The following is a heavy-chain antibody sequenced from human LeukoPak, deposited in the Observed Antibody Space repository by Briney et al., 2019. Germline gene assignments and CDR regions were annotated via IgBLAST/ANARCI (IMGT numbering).Heavy chain of an antibody. D-gene: IGHD5-12*01. CDR3: ARGLYGGYDIFAY. Sequence: SQTLSLTCTVSGRSISNFYRSWIRQPAGKGLEWIGRIYVSVSTTYNPSLESRVTMSVDTSKNQFSLDLNSVTAADTAVYYCARGLYGGYDIFAYWGQGTLVTVSS. V-gene: IGHV4-4*07. CDR2: IYVSVST. J-gene: IGHJ4*02. CDR1: GRSISNFY.